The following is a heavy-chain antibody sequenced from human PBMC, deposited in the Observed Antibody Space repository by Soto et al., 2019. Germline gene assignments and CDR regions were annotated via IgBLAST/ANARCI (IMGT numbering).Heavy chain of an antibody. CDR2: VYYRGST. V-gene: IGHV4-59*01. CDR3: ARDLLRSSYYYFDY. Sequence: QMQLQESGPGLVKPSETLSLTCSVSGGSISSYYWSWIRQPPGKGLEWIGYVYYRGSTSYNPSLKSRVTISVDTSKNQLSLKLASVTAADTAVYYCARDLLRSSYYYFDYWGQGALVTVSS. J-gene: IGHJ4*02. D-gene: IGHD1-26*01. CDR1: GGSISSYY.